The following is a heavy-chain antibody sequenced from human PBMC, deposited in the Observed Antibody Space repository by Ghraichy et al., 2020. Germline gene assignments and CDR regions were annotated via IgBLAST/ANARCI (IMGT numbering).Heavy chain of an antibody. CDR1: GGSFSGYY. J-gene: IGHJ6*02. Sequence: SETLSLTCAVYGGSFSGYYWSWIRQPPGKGLEWIGEINHSGSTNYNPSLKSRVTISVDTSKNQFSLKLSSVTAADTAVYYCARGRGPYDIFSYYYYGMDVWGQGTTVTVSS. D-gene: IGHD3-9*01. CDR3: ARGRGPYDIFSYYYYGMDV. V-gene: IGHV4-34*01. CDR2: INHSGST.